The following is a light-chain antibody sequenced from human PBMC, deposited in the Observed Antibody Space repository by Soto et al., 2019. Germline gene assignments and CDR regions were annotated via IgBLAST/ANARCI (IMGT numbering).Light chain of an antibody. CDR1: SSDVGGYNY. Sequence: QSALTQPASVSGSPGQSLTISCTGTSSDVGGYNYVSWYQQHPGKAPKLMIYDVSNRPSGISNRFSGSKSGNTASLTISGLQAGDEADYYCSSYTSSSTYVAFGGGTKLTVL. CDR3: SSYTSSSTYVA. CDR2: DVS. V-gene: IGLV2-14*01. J-gene: IGLJ2*01.